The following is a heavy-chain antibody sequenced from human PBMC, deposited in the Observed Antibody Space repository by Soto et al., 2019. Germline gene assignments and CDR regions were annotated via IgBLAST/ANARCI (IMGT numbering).Heavy chain of an antibody. CDR3: ARAPLRGYSYGLYYYYGMDV. CDR2: INHSGST. D-gene: IGHD5-18*01. CDR1: GGSFSGYY. J-gene: IGHJ6*02. Sequence: SETLSLTCAVYGGSFSGYYWSWIRQPPGKGLEWIGEINHSGSTNYNPSLKSRVTISVDTSKNQFSLKLSSVTAADTAVYYCARAPLRGYSYGLYYYYGMDVWGQGTTVTVSS. V-gene: IGHV4-34*01.